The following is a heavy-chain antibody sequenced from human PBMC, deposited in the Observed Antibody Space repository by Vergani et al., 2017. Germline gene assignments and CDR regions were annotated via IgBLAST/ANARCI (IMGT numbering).Heavy chain of an antibody. CDR1: GFTFTSYH. Sequence: QVQLVQSGAEVKKPGASVRVSCKASGFTFTSYHIHWVRQAPGQGLEWMGRIIPIFGTANYAQKFQGRVTITADESTSTAYMELSSLRSEDTAVYYCARVDEVAAAVEWFDPWGQGTLVTVSS. J-gene: IGHJ5*02. D-gene: IGHD6-13*01. CDR3: ARVDEVAAAVEWFDP. CDR2: IIPIFGTA. V-gene: IGHV1-69*18.